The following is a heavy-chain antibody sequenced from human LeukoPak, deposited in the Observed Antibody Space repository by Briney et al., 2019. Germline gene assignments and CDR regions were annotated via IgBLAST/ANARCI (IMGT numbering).Heavy chain of an antibody. CDR3: ARGRPHGNDY. CDR1: GFTFSSYS. V-gene: IGHV3-48*01. Sequence: GGSLRLSCAASGFTFSSYSMNWVRQAPGKGLEWVSYISGSSSTIYYADSVKGRFTISRDNAKNSLYLQMNSLRVEDTAVYYCARGRPHGNDYWGQGTLVTVSS. CDR2: ISGSSSTI. J-gene: IGHJ4*02. D-gene: IGHD4-23*01.